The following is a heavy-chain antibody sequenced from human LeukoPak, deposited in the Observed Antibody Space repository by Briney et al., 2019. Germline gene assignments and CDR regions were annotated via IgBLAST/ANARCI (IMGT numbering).Heavy chain of an antibody. CDR1: GGSISSYY. Sequence: SETLSLTCTASGGSISSYYWSWIRQPPGKGLEWIGYIYYSGSTNYDPSLKSRVTISVDTSKNQFSLKLSSVTAADTAVYYCATTDSSGWYGRWGQGTLVTVSS. V-gene: IGHV4-59*08. CDR2: IYYSGST. CDR3: ATTDSSGWYGR. J-gene: IGHJ4*02. D-gene: IGHD6-19*01.